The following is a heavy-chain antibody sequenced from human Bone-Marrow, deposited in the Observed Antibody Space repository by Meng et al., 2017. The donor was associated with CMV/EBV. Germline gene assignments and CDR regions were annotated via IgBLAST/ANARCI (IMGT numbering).Heavy chain of an antibody. CDR2: IYYSGST. V-gene: IGHV4-39*07. CDR1: GGSISSSSYY. Sequence: SETLSLTCTVSGGSISSSSYYWGWIRQPPGKGLEWIGSIYYSGSTYYNPSLKSRVTISVDTSKNQFSLKLSSVTAADTAVYYCARERVYCSSTSCYLSYFDYWGQGTLATVSS. D-gene: IGHD2-2*01. CDR3: ARERVYCSSTSCYLSYFDY. J-gene: IGHJ4*02.